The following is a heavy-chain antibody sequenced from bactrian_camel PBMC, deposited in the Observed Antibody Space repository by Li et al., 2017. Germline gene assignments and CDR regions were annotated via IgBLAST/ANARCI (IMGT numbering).Heavy chain of an antibody. CDR2: WKSVGSI. D-gene: IGHD6*01. V-gene: IGHV3S53*01. CDR3: AADEALCGGSWWGPSY. J-gene: IGHJ4*01. Sequence: HVQLVESGGGSVQAGGSLRLSCAASGYTYSSYCMGWFRQAPGKEREGVATWKSVGSISYADSVKGRFTISRGKVENTLYLQVNSLIPEDTAMYYCAADEALCGGSWWGPSYWGQGTQVTVS. CDR1: GYTYSSYC.